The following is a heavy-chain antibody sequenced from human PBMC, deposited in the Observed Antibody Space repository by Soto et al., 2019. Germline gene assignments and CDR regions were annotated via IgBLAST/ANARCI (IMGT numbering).Heavy chain of an antibody. CDR3: ARGVPGHSGYDICWFDS. CDR1: GGSISSSSYY. CDR2: IYYSGST. Sequence: PSETLSLTCTVSGGSISSSSYYWGWIRQPPGKGLEWIGSIYYSGSTYYNPSLKSRVTISVDTSKNQFSLKLSSVTAADTALYYCARGVPGHSGYDICWFDSWGQETRVTVSS. D-gene: IGHD5-12*01. V-gene: IGHV4-39*01. J-gene: IGHJ5*01.